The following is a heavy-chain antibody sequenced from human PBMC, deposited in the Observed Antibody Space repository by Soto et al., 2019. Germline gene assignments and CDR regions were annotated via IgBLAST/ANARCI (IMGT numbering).Heavy chain of an antibody. Sequence: SETLSLTCTVSGGSISSGGYYWSWIRQHPGKGLEWIGYIYYSGSTYYNPSLKSRVTISVDTSKNQFSLKLSSVTAADTAVYYCARYNYGSGSPPFQPYGMDVWGQGTTVTVSS. CDR3: ARYNYGSGSPPFQPYGMDV. V-gene: IGHV4-31*03. CDR2: IYYSGST. D-gene: IGHD3-10*01. J-gene: IGHJ6*02. CDR1: GGSISSGGYY.